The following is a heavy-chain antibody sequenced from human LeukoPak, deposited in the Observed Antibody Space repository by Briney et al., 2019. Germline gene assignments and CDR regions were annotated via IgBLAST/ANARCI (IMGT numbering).Heavy chain of an antibody. Sequence: PSETLSLTCTVSGGSISSYYWSWIRQPAGKGLEWIGRIYTSGSTNYNPSLKSRVTMSVDTSKNQFSLKLSSVTAADTAVYYCASSQNSSGWYPLYFDYWGQGTLVTVSS. J-gene: IGHJ4*02. CDR1: GGSISSYY. CDR3: ASSQNSSGWYPLYFDY. V-gene: IGHV4-4*07. D-gene: IGHD6-19*01. CDR2: IYTSGST.